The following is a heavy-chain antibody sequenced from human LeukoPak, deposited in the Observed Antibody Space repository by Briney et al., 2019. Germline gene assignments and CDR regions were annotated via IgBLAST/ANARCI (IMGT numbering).Heavy chain of an antibody. Sequence: GGSLRLSCAASGFTFSSYAMSWVRQAPGKGLEWVSAISGSGGSTYYADSVKGRFTIYRDNSKNTLYLQMNSLRAEDAAVYYCARQLGYCSDGSCYFDYWGQGTLVTVSS. CDR2: ISGSGGST. CDR1: GFTFSSYA. D-gene: IGHD2-15*01. CDR3: ARQLGYCSDGSCYFDY. J-gene: IGHJ4*02. V-gene: IGHV3-23*01.